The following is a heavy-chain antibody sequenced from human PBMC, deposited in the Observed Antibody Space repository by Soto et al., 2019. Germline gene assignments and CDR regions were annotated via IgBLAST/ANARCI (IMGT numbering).Heavy chain of an antibody. CDR3: ARAVVPAAIVQFYYYGMDV. Sequence: GASVKVSCKASGYTFTSYGISWVRQAPGQGLEWMGIINPSGGSTSYAQKFQGRVTMTRDTSTSTVYMELSSLRSEDTAVYYCARAVVPAAIVQFYYYGMDVWGQGTTVTVSS. D-gene: IGHD2-2*02. V-gene: IGHV1-46*01. J-gene: IGHJ6*02. CDR2: INPSGGST. CDR1: GYTFTSYG.